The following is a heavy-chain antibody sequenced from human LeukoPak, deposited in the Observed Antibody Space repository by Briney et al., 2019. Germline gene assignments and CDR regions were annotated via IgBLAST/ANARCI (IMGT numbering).Heavy chain of an antibody. Sequence: AGGSLRLSCAASGFTFNYGMSWVRQAPGKGLEGVSSISGGIVTTYSADSVKGRFTISRDNAKNLLYVKMNSLGAEDTAVYCSARSDYWSLDYWGQGTLVTVSS. J-gene: IGHJ4*02. V-gene: IGHV3-48*04. CDR1: GFTFNYG. D-gene: IGHD2-8*02. CDR3: ARSDYWSLDY. CDR2: ISGGIVTT.